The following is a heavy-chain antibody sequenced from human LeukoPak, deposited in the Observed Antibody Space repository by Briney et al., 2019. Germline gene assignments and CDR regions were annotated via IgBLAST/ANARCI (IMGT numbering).Heavy chain of an antibody. J-gene: IGHJ4*02. V-gene: IGHV3-74*01. CDR1: GFTFSAYW. Sequence: RGGSLRLSCAASGFTFSAYWMHWVRQAPGKGLVWVSRVKYDGSTTAYADSVKGRFTISRDNTRNILYLEMNSLRVEDTAVYYCARHSSDNDGWGPFDYWGQGTLVTVSS. CDR2: VKYDGSTT. CDR3: ARHSSDNDGWGPFDY. D-gene: IGHD5-24*01.